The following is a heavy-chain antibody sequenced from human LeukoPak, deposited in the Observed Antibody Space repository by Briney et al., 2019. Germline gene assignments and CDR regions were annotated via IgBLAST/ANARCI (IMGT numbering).Heavy chain of an antibody. D-gene: IGHD6-13*01. CDR3: ARAMGSSSWFDSYYFDY. V-gene: IGHV4-39*07. CDR1: GGSISSSSYY. CDR2: IYYSGST. J-gene: IGHJ4*02. Sequence: PSETLSLTCTVSGGSISSSSYYWGWIRQPPGKGLEWIGSIYYSGSTYYNPSLKSRVTISVDTSKNQFSLKLSSVTAADTAVYYCARAMGSSSWFDSYYFDYWGQGTLVTVSS.